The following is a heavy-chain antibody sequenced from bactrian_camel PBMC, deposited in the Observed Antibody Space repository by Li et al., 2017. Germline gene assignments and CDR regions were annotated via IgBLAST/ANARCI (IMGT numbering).Heavy chain of an antibody. V-gene: IGHV3S40*01. CDR3: HINCSGDSGTGRPGPNFNFGH. CDR2: IGIGSGST. J-gene: IGHJ6*01. Sequence: VQLVESGGGSVQAGGSLTLSRAVSGNTASTNQIAWFRQPPGKEREGVAAIGIGSGSTYYDSSVAGRFSISRDVARNTVDLQMNSLKPEDTAMYYCHINCSGDSGTGRPGPNFNFGHWGQGTQVTVS. D-gene: IGHD2*01. CDR1: GNTASTNQ.